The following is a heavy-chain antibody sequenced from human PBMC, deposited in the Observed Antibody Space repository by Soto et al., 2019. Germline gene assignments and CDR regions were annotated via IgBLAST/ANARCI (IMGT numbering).Heavy chain of an antibody. CDR1: GGSISSYY. J-gene: IGHJ4*02. D-gene: IGHD3-22*01. CDR3: ASTNYYDSSGYYYPVEY. Sequence: SETLSLTCTVSGGSISSYYWSWIRQPAGKGLEWIGRIYTSGSTNYNPSLKSRVTMSVDTSKNQFSLKLSSVTAADTAVYYCASTNYYDSSGYYYPVEYWGQGTPVIVSS. V-gene: IGHV4-4*07. CDR2: IYTSGST.